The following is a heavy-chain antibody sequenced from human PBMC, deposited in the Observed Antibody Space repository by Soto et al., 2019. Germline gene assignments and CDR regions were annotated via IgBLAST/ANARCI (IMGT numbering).Heavy chain of an antibody. CDR3: ARSSQSTVTTFAY. CDR1: GGSISSGGYY. Sequence: PSDTLSLTCTVSGGSISSGGYYWSWIRQHPGKGLEWIGYIYYSGSTYYNPSLKSRVTISVDTSKNQFSLKLSSVTAADTAVYYCARSSQSTVTTFAYWGQGTLVTVSS. V-gene: IGHV4-31*03. D-gene: IGHD4-17*01. J-gene: IGHJ4*02. CDR2: IYYSGST.